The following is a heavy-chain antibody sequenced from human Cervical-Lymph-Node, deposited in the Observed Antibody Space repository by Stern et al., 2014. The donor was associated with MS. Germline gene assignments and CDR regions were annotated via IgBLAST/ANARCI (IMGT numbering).Heavy chain of an antibody. J-gene: IGHJ6*02. CDR1: GYTFTSYG. V-gene: IGHV1-18*01. Sequence: VQLVESGAEVKKPGASVKVSCKDSGYTFTSYGISWVRQPPGQVLEWMGSISAYNGNTNYAQKLQGRVTMTTDTSTSTAYMELRSLRSDDTAVYYCARVGVVVPAATYYYYYYGMDVWGQGTTVTVSS. CDR2: ISAYNGNT. D-gene: IGHD2-2*01. CDR3: ARVGVVVPAATYYYYYYGMDV.